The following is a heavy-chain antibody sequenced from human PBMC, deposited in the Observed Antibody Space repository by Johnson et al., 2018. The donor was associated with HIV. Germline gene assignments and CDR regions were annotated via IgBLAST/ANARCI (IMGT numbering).Heavy chain of an antibody. V-gene: IGHV3-33*06. Sequence: QVQLVESGGGVVQPGRSLRLSCAASGFTFSSYGMHWVRQAPGKGLEWVAVIWYDGSNKYYADSVNGRFTISRDNSKNTLYLQMNSLRAEDTAVYYCAKDLFTEREDDVFDFWGQGTMVTVSS. CDR2: IWYDGSNK. CDR1: GFTFSSYG. J-gene: IGHJ3*01. CDR3: AKDLFTEREDDVFDF. D-gene: IGHD1-26*01.